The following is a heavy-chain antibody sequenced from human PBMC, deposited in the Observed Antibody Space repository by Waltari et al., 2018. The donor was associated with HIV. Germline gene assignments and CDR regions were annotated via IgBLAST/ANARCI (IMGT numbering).Heavy chain of an antibody. V-gene: IGHV3-33*01. CDR3: ARDRGHWDSGGLPPPIFDY. D-gene: IGHD3-10*01. CDR2: IWFNGSKK. Sequence: QVQLVESGGGVVQPGRSLRLSCAASRFTFSDYGMHWVRQAPGKGVEWVAVIWFNGSKKNYADSVKGRFTISRDNSKNTLYLQMNSLRGEDTGVYYWARDRGHWDSGGLPPPIFDYWGQGTLVTVSS. CDR1: RFTFSDYG. J-gene: IGHJ4*02.